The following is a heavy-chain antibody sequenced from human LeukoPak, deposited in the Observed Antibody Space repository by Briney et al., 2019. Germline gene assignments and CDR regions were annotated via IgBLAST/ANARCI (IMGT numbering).Heavy chain of an antibody. Sequence: ASVKVSCKASGYTFTSYGISWVRQAPGQGLEWMGWISAYNGNTNYAQKLQGRVTMTTDTSTSTAYMELRSLRPDDTAVCYCARVRLSVAAPDYWGQGTLVTVSS. CDR2: ISAYNGNT. CDR1: GYTFTSYG. J-gene: IGHJ4*02. CDR3: ARVRLSVAAPDY. V-gene: IGHV1-18*01. D-gene: IGHD6-19*01.